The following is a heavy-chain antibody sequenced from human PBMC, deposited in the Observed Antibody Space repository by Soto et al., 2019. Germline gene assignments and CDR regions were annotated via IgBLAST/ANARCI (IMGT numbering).Heavy chain of an antibody. J-gene: IGHJ4*02. CDR1: GDSFSSADYK. CDR2: IYYSGYT. V-gene: IGHV4-30-4*01. CDR3: ARSSDYVAFAY. Sequence: QVQLQESGPGLVKPSQTLSLTCTVSGDSFSSADYKWSWIRQPPGKGLEWIGYIYYSGYTYNNPSLKVRLTMSVDTSKTQFFLKLSSVTAADSAVYYCARSSDYVAFAYWGQGTLVTVS. D-gene: IGHD6-25*01.